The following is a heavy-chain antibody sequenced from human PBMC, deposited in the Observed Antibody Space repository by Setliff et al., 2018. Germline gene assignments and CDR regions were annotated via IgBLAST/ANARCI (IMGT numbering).Heavy chain of an antibody. CDR1: GYSFTDYW. CDR2: IYPSNSNI. CDR3: ARHRVGNSGYAIPILDF. Sequence: PGESLKISCKASGYSFTDYWIAWVRQMPGKGLEWMGIIYPSNSNIKYSPSFEAQITFSVDKSITNAYLQWSSLKASDTAIYYCARHRVGNSGYAIPILDFWGQGALVTVSS. D-gene: IGHD5-12*01. J-gene: IGHJ4*02. V-gene: IGHV5-51*01.